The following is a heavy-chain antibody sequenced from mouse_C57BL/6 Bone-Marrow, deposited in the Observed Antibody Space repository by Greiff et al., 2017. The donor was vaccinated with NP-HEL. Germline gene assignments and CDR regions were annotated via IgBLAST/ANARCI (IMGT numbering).Heavy chain of an antibody. CDR1: GYTFTDYN. CDR3: ARQGQLRAMGD. J-gene: IGHJ4*01. CDR2: INPKNGGT. V-gene: IGHV1-18*01. Sequence: VQLQQSGPELVKPGASVKIPCKASGYTFTDYNMDWVKQSHGKSLEWIGAINPKNGGTIYNQKFKGKATLTVDKSSSTAYMELRSLTSEDSAVDYCARQGQLRAMGDWGQGTSVTVSS. D-gene: IGHD3-2*02.